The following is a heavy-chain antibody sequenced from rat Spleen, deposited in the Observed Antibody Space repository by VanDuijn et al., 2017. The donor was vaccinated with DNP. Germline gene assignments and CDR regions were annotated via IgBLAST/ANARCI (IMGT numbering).Heavy chain of an antibody. D-gene: IGHD4-2*01. CDR3: ARPGLGTIDY. CDR2: ISIGGGGT. J-gene: IGHJ2*01. V-gene: IGHV5-25*01. Sequence: EVQLVESGGGLVQPGRSLTLSCEVSGFTFNNYFMAWVRQAPKKGLEWVATISIGGGGTYYPDSVKGRFTISRDNAKSTLYLQMNSLRSEDMATYYCARPGLGTIDYWGQGVMVTVSS. CDR1: GFTFNNYF.